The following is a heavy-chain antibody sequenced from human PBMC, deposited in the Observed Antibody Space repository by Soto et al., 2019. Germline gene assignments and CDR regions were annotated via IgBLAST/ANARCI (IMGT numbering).Heavy chain of an antibody. D-gene: IGHD2-15*01. J-gene: IGHJ6*03. V-gene: IGHV1-8*01. CDR1: GYTFTSYD. Sequence: ASVKVSCKASGYTFTSYDINWVRQATGQGLEWMGWMNPNSGNTGYAQKFQGRVTMTRNTSISTAYMELSSLRSEDTAVYYCARGATARNYYYYYMDVWGKGTTVTVSS. CDR3: ARGATARNYYYYYMDV. CDR2: MNPNSGNT.